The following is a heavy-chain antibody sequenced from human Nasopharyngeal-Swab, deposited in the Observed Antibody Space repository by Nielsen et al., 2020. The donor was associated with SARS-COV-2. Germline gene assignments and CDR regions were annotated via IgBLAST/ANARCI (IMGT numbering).Heavy chain of an antibody. CDR1: GFTFSSYA. V-gene: IGHV3-64*01. J-gene: IGHJ4*02. CDR3: ATGPEGFDY. CDR2: ISSNGGST. Sequence: GESLKISCAASGFTFSSYAMHWVRQAPGKGLGYVSAISSNGGSTYYANSVKGRFTISRDNSKNTLYLQMGSLRAEDMAVYYCATGPEGFDYWGQGTLVTVSS.